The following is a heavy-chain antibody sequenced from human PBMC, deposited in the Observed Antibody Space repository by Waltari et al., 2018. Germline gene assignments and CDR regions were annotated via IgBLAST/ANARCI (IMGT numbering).Heavy chain of an antibody. J-gene: IGHJ4*02. CDR3: AKDGVVVAATGDY. CDR1: GFTFSSYA. Sequence: EVQLLESGGGLVQPGGSLSLSCAASGFTFSSYALSWVRQAPGKGLGWVSAISGSGGSTYYADSVKGRFTISRDNSKNTLYLQMNSLRAEDTAVYYCAKDGVVVAATGDYWGQGTLVTVSS. V-gene: IGHV3-23*01. D-gene: IGHD2-15*01. CDR2: ISGSGGST.